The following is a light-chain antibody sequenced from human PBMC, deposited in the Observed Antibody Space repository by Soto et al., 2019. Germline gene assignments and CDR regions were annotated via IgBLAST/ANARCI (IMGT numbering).Light chain of an antibody. J-gene: IGKJ3*01. Sequence: DIQMTQSPTSLSASVGDRVTITCRASQGISNFVARYQQKPGKAPMLLLYAASTLQSGVPSRFSGSGSGTDFTLTINSLQPEDVATYSCPKYSSVPVFGPGTKVEIK. CDR2: AAS. V-gene: IGKV1-27*01. CDR1: QGISNF. CDR3: PKYSSVPV.